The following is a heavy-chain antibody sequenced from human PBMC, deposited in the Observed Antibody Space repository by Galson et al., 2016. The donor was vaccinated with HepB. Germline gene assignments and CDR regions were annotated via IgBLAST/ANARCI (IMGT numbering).Heavy chain of an antibody. Sequence: CAISGDSVSSNSAAWNWIRQSPSRGLEWLGRTYYRSKWYNDYAVSVRGRITINPDTSKNQFSMHLNSVTPEDTAVYYCARDLSAHFDYWGQGALVTVSS. CDR3: ARDLSAHFDY. V-gene: IGHV6-1*01. J-gene: IGHJ4*02. D-gene: IGHD2/OR15-2a*01. CDR2: TYYRSKWYN. CDR1: GDSVSSNSAA.